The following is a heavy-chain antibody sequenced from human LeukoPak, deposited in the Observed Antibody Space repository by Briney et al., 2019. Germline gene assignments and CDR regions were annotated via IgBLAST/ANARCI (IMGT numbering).Heavy chain of an antibody. CDR2: INPNSGGT. J-gene: IGHJ3*02. CDR1: GYTFTGYY. D-gene: IGHD6-13*01. V-gene: IGHV1-2*02. Sequence: ASVKASCKASGYTFTGYYMHWVRQAPGQGLEWMGWINPNSGGTNYAQKFQGRVTMTRDTSISTAYMEPSRLRSDDTAVYYCASPAIGYSSSWWGVYDAFDIWGQGTMVTVSS. CDR3: ASPAIGYSSSWWGVYDAFDI.